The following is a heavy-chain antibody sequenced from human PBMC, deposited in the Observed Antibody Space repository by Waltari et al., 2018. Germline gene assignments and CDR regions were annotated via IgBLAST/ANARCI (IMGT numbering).Heavy chain of an antibody. D-gene: IGHD3-3*01. CDR1: GGSLGDYI. Sequence: QVLLQQWGAGLLKPSETLSLTCDISGGSLGDYIWTWIRQPPGKGLEWLGQVSQGGTAISNPSVKSRVTLSLDTSQRHFSLRLQSVTAADTAVYYCARGRNYDSTLSRNDSSHSGLDVWGQGSAVTVSS. CDR2: VSQGGTA. CDR3: ARGRNYDSTLSRNDSSHSGLDV. J-gene: IGHJ6*01. V-gene: IGHV4-34*02.